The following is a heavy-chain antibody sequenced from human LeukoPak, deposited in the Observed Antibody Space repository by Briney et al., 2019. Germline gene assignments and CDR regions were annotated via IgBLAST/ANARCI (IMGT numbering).Heavy chain of an antibody. CDR2: INSDGSST. Sequence: PGGSLRLSCAASGFTFSSYAMSWVRQAPGKGLVWVSRINSDGSSTSYADSVKGRITISRDNAKNTLSLQMNSLRAEDTAVYYCARSHYYDSNGYYYYYYGMDVWGQGTTVTVSS. J-gene: IGHJ6*02. V-gene: IGHV3-74*01. CDR1: GFTFSSYA. D-gene: IGHD3-22*01. CDR3: ARSHYYDSNGYYYYYYGMDV.